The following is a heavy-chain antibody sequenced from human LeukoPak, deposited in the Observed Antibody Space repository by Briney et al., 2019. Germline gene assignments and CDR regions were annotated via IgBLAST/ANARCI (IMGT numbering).Heavy chain of an antibody. D-gene: IGHD5-12*01. Sequence: GASVKVSCKASGYTFTSYAMNWVRQAPGQGLEWMGWINTNTGNPTYAQGFTGRFVFSLDTSVSTAYLQISSLKAEDTAVYYCARGYWTTSRGYSGYDPGGFDYWGQGTLVTVSS. CDR2: INTNTGNP. CDR1: GYTFTSYA. J-gene: IGHJ4*02. CDR3: ARGYWTTSRGYSGYDPGGFDY. V-gene: IGHV7-4-1*02.